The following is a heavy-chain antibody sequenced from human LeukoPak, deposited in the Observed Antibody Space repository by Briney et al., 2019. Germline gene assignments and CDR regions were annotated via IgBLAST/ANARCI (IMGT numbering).Heavy chain of an antibody. J-gene: IGHJ4*02. D-gene: IGHD3-22*01. CDR1: GYTFPSYG. CDR3: ARDYYYDSSGPFDY. V-gene: IGHV1-18*01. Sequence: ASVNVSCQASGYTFPSYGISWLRQAPGHPLEWIGWISAYNGNTNYAQMLQGRATMTTDTSTSTACMELRSLRSADTAVYYCARDYYYDSSGPFDYWGQGTLVTVSS. CDR2: ISAYNGNT.